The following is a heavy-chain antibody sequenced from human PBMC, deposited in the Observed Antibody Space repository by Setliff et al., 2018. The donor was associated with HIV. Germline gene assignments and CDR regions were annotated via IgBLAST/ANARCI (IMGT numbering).Heavy chain of an antibody. V-gene: IGHV4-39*01. J-gene: IGHJ4*02. CDR2: FYYSGST. CDR3: ARVGWDYYDSSGVGEFDY. CDR1: GDSISRSRYY. D-gene: IGHD3-22*01. Sequence: SETLSLTCVVSGDSISRSRYYWGWIRQPPGKGLEWIGSFYYSGSTSYNPSLKSRVTISGDTSKNQFSLKLSSVTAADTAVYYCARVGWDYYDSSGVGEFDYWGQGTLVTVSS.